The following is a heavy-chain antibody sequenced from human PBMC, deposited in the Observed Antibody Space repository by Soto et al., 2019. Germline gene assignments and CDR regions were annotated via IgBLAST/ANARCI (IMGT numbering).Heavy chain of an antibody. V-gene: IGHV3-53*02. D-gene: IGHD4-17*01. J-gene: IGHJ4*02. CDR2: IYSGGST. CDR3: ATSTVTTGGFDY. CDR1: GFTVSSNY. Sequence: EVQLVETGGGLIQPGGSLRLSCAASGFTVSSNYMSWVRQAPGKGLEWVSVIYSGGSTYYADSVKGRFTISRDNSKNTLYLQMNGLRAEDKAVYYCATSTVTTGGFDYWGQGTMVTVSS.